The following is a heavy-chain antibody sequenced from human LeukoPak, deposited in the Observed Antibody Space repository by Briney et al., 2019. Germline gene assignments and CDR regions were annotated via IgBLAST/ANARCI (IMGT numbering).Heavy chain of an antibody. V-gene: IGHV3-33*01. CDR3: ARERGNYYDSSGSADAFDI. CDR1: GFTFSSYG. Sequence: PGGSLRLSCAASGFTFSSYGMHWVRQAPGKGLEWVAVIWYDGSNKYYADSVKGRFTISRDNSKNTLYLQMNSLRAEDTAVYYCARERGNYYDSSGSADAFDIWGQGTMVTVSS. CDR2: IWYDGSNK. J-gene: IGHJ3*02. D-gene: IGHD3-22*01.